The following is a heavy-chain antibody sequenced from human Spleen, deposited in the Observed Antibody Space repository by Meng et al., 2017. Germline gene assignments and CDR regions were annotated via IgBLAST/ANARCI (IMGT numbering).Heavy chain of an antibody. V-gene: IGHV4-34*02. D-gene: IGHD3-3*01. CDR2: INHSGST. CDR3: ARVSRGWSGYYGY. J-gene: IGHJ4*02. CDR1: GGSFSGYY. Sequence: VQLEQWGAGLLKPSGTLSLTCAVYGGSFSGYYWSWIRQPPGKGLEWIGEINHSGSTNYNPSLKSRVTISVDTSKNQFSLKLSSVTAADTAVYYCARVSRGWSGYYGYWGQGTLVTVSS.